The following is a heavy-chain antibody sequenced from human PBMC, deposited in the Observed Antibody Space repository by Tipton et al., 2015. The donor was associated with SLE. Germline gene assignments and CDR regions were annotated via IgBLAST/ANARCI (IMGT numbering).Heavy chain of an antibody. CDR2: THHRGST. D-gene: IGHD3-10*01. V-gene: IGHV4-39*07. J-gene: IGHJ3*01. CDR3: ARGVAHYFDSGSFDV. CDR1: GGSISSGDYY. Sequence: TLSLTCIVSGGSISSGDYYWGWIRQPPGKGLEWIGGTHHRGSTYYNPSPKSRATISIAPSRNQLSLKLSSVTAADTAVYFCARGVAHYFDSGSFDVWGQGTLVTVSS.